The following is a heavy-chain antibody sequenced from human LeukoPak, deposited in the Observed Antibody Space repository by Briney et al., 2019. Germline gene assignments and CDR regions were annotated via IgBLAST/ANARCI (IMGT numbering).Heavy chain of an antibody. J-gene: IGHJ3*02. CDR2: IYSGGST. CDR1: GFIFSTYE. Sequence: GGSLRLSCAASGFIFSTYEMNWVRQAPGKGLEWVSVIYSGGSTYYADSAKGRFTISRDNSKNTLYLQMNSLRAEDTAVYYCARDDDLWGDRAFDIWGQGTMVTVSS. V-gene: IGHV3-53*01. D-gene: IGHD3-3*01. CDR3: ARDDDLWGDRAFDI.